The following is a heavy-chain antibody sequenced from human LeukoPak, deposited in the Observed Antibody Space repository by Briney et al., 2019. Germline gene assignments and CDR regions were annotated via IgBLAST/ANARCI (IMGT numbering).Heavy chain of an antibody. D-gene: IGHD3-22*01. CDR2: ISSSSSYI. CDR3: ARERYYDSSGPAHIDY. V-gene: IGHV3-21*01. Sequence: PGGSLRLSCAASGFSFRDYTMNWVRQAPGKGLEWLASISSSSSYIYFANSVRGRFTISRDNAKNSLYLQMNSLRAEDTAVYYCARERYYDSSGPAHIDYWGQGTLVTVSS. CDR1: GFSFRDYT. J-gene: IGHJ4*02.